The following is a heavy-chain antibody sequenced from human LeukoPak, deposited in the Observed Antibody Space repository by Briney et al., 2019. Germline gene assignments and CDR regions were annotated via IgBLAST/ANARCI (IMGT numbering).Heavy chain of an antibody. J-gene: IGHJ1*01. CDR2: IKQDGGET. V-gene: IGHV3-7*01. CDR1: GLTFSRDW. D-gene: IGHD3-10*01. CDR3: APYSYNNAREFQY. Sequence: GGSLRHSCEGFGLTFSRDWMSWVRQAPGKGLEWVANIKQDGGETYYGDSEKGRFTISRDNAKNSLYLQMRSLRAEDTAVYYCAPYSYNNAREFQYWXQGPLVPVPS.